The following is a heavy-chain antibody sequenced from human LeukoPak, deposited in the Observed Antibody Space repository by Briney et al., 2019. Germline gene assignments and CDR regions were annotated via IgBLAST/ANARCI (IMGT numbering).Heavy chain of an antibody. D-gene: IGHD6-13*01. CDR3: ARGPYSSSWYSLRYYYDYMDV. CDR2: MNPNSGNT. Sequence: ALVKVSCKASGYTFTSYDINWVRQATGQGLEWMGWMNPNSGNTGYAQKLQGRVTMTRNTSISTAYMELSSLRSEDTVVYYCARGPYSSSWYSLRYYYDYMDVWGKGTTVTVSS. V-gene: IGHV1-8*01. CDR1: GYTFTSYD. J-gene: IGHJ6*03.